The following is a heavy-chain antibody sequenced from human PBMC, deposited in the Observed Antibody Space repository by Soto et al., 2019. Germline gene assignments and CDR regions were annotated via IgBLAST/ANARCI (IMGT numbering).Heavy chain of an antibody. CDR2: INPNSGGT. CDR3: AREDSGSYDDFDY. J-gene: IGHJ4*02. CDR1: GYTFTGYY. Sequence: ASVKVSCKASGYTFTGYYMHWVRQAPGQGLEWMGWINPNSGGTNYAQKFQGWVTMTRDTSISTAYMELSRLSSDDTAVYYCAREDSGSYDDFDYWGQGTLVTVSS. V-gene: IGHV1-2*04. D-gene: IGHD1-26*01.